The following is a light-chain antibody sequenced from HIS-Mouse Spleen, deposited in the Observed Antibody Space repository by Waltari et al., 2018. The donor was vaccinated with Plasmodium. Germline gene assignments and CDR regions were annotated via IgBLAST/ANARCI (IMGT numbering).Light chain of an antibody. CDR3: YSAADNNRV. Sequence: SYELTQPSSVSVSPGQTARITCSGDVLAKKYDRWFQQKPGQAPVLVIYKDGERPSGIPERFSGSSSGTTVTLTISGAQVEDEADYYCYSAADNNRVFGGGTKLTVL. CDR1: VLAKKY. V-gene: IGLV3-27*01. J-gene: IGLJ3*02. CDR2: KDG.